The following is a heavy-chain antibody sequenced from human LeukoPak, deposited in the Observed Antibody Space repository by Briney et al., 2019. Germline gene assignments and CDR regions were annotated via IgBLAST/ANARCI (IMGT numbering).Heavy chain of an antibody. V-gene: IGHV1-46*01. D-gene: IGHD3-9*01. Sequence: ASVTVSCKASGYTFTSYYMHWVRQAPGQGLEWMGIINPSGGSTSYAQKFQGRVTMTRDTSTSTVYMELSSLRSEDTAVYYCASGSYYDILTGPYYYYGMDVWGQGTTVTVSS. CDR3: ASGSYYDILTGPYYYYGMDV. CDR1: GYTFTSYY. CDR2: INPSGGST. J-gene: IGHJ6*02.